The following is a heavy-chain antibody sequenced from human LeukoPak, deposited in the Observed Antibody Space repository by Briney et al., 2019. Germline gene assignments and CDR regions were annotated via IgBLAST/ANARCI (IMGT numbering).Heavy chain of an antibody. Sequence: GRSLRLSCTTSGFTFGDYVMNWVRQAPGKGLESVGFIRQTAYGGTTEFAASVQGRFTISRDDSKSIAYLEMNSLRTEDTAVYYCTRFNANYDYWGQGTLVTVSS. J-gene: IGHJ4*02. D-gene: IGHD4/OR15-4a*01. CDR2: IRQTAYGGTT. CDR3: TRFNANYDY. V-gene: IGHV3-49*04. CDR1: GFTFGDYV.